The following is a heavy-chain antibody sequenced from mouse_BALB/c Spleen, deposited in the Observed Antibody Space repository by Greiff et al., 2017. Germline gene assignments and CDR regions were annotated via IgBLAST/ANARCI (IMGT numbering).Heavy chain of an antibody. CDR2: ISSGGSYT. D-gene: IGHD2-4*01. V-gene: IGHV5-9-4*01. J-gene: IGHJ4*01. Sequence: EVQVVESGGGLVKPGGSLKLSCAASGFTFSSYAMSWVRQSPEKRLEWVAEISSGGSYTYYPDTVTGRFTISRDNAKNTLYLEMSSLRSEDTAMYYCARLSTMITTGYAMDYWGQGTSVTVSS. CDR1: GFTFSSYA. CDR3: ARLSTMITTGYAMDY.